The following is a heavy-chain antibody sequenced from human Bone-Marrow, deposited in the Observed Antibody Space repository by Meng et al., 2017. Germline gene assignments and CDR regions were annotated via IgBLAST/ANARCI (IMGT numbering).Heavy chain of an antibody. Sequence: GGPLRLSCIVSGPTFRNHGMHWVRQAPGKGLEWVAVFWYDGSNKYHSDPVKARFTISRDNAKNSLYLQMYSLRAEDTAVCYCARESPYYDILTPKNWCDPWGQGTLVTVSS. V-gene: IGHV3-33*01. CDR1: GPTFRNHG. CDR2: FWYDGSNK. D-gene: IGHD3-9*01. J-gene: IGHJ5*02. CDR3: ARESPYYDILTPKNWCDP.